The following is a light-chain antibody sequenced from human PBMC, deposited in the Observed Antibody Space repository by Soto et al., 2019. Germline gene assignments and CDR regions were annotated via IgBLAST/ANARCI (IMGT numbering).Light chain of an antibody. V-gene: IGKV1D-13*01. CDR3: QQGNNYPPS. CDR1: QGISTD. CDR2: DAS. Sequence: ATQLTQSPSSLSASVGDRVTITCRASQGISTDVAWYQQKPGKAPKVLISDASKVQSGVPSRFSGSGSGTDFTLIISSLQPEDFATYYCQQGNNYPPSFGQGTKLEIK. J-gene: IGKJ2*01.